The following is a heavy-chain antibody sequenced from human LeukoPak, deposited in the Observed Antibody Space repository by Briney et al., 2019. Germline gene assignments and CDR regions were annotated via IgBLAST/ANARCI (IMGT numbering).Heavy chain of an antibody. V-gene: IGHV2-5*01. J-gene: IGHJ4*02. D-gene: IGHD5-18*01. CDR2: IYWNDDK. CDR1: GFSLRTSGVG. CDR3: ARVDTSMITVAFHY. Sequence: SGPTLVNPTQTLTLTCALSGFSLRTSGVGVGWIRQPPGKALEWLALIYWNDDKRYSPSLKSRLSIAKDTSKNQVVLTMTNVDPVDTATYYCARVDTSMITVAFHYWGQGTLVTVSS.